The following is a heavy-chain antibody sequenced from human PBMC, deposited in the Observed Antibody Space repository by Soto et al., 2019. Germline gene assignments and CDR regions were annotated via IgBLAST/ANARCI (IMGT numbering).Heavy chain of an antibody. J-gene: IGHJ6*02. D-gene: IGHD4-17*01. Sequence: QVQLQESGPGLVEASQTLSLTCTVSGATISSGGFYWSWIRQRPGKGLEWIGHISYTGSTYYKPSLNSRVTISVDMSRNQFSLRLRSVTAADTAKYFCARDDSFYGEPGYGMNVWGQGTTVTVSS. CDR2: ISYTGST. CDR3: ARDDSFYGEPGYGMNV. V-gene: IGHV4-31*03. CDR1: GATISSGGFY.